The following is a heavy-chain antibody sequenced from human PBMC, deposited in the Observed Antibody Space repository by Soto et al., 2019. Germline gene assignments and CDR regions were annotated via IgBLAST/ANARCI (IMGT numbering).Heavy chain of an antibody. CDR1: GYTLSTYD. J-gene: IGHJ4*02. Sequence: QEQLVQSGAEVKKPGASVKVSCKASGYTLSTYDINWVRQAAGRGLEWMGWMDSYTGNTGYAQEFQGRLIMTRDTSINAAYMELRSLQSEDTAVYFCATGSQTLDYWGQGTLVTVSS. V-gene: IGHV1-8*01. CDR2: MDSYTGNT. CDR3: ATGSQTLDY.